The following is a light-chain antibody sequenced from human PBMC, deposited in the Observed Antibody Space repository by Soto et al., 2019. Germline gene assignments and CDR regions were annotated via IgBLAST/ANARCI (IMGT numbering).Light chain of an antibody. V-gene: IGLV2-14*01. CDR1: TRDIAGCNY. J-gene: IGLJ1*01. Sequence: QSALTQPASVSGSPGQSITISCTGTTRDIAGCNYISWYQQLPGKAPKLMIYQVTIRPSGISNRFSGSKSGNTASLTISGLQAEDEADYYCTSFSTSTSLYVFGTGTKVTVL. CDR3: TSFSTSTSLYV. CDR2: QVT.